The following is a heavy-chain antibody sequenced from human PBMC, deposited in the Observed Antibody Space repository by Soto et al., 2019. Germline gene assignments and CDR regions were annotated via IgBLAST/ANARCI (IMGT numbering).Heavy chain of an antibody. CDR1: GGSISSYY. V-gene: IGHV4-59*01. J-gene: IGHJ4*02. D-gene: IGHD1-26*01. CDR3: TRYTGTYYVY. CDR2: ISYSGST. Sequence: PSETLSLTCTVSGGSISSYYWSWTRQPPGKGLEWIGFISYSGSTSYNPSLKSRVTISVDTSKNQFSLKLSSVTAADTAIYYCTRYTGTYYVYWGQGTLVTVSS.